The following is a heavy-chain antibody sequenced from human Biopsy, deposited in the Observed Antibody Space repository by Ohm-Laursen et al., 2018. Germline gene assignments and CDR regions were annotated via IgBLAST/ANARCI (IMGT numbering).Heavy chain of an antibody. CDR2: VYYTGST. D-gene: IGHD3-22*01. Sequence: SETLSPTCPVSGDSTSSYYWSWIRQPPGKGLQWIGYVYYTGSTDYNPSLQSRVTISVDTSKNHFSLRLRSVTPADTAIYYCARDRGYYSDRTVPGYFDLWGRGTLVTVSS. J-gene: IGHJ2*01. CDR1: GDSTSSYY. CDR3: ARDRGYYSDRTVPGYFDL. V-gene: IGHV4-59*01.